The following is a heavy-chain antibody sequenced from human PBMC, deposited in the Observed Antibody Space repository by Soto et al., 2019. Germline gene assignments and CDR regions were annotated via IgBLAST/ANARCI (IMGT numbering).Heavy chain of an antibody. D-gene: IGHD2-8*01. Sequence: SETLSLTCTVSGGSISSYYWSWIRQPPGKGLEWIGYIYYSGSTNYNPSLKSRVTISVDTSKNQFSLKLSSVTAADTAVYYCARGNTNGGYFDYWGQGTLVTVSS. V-gene: IGHV4-59*08. CDR1: GGSISSYY. J-gene: IGHJ4*02. CDR2: IYYSGST. CDR3: ARGNTNGGYFDY.